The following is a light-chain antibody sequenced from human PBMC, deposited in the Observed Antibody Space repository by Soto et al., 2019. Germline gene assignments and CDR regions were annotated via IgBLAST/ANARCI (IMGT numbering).Light chain of an antibody. CDR3: QLFGRSPT. J-gene: IGKJ3*01. V-gene: IGKV3-20*01. CDR2: GAL. CDR1: QLVVTSY. Sequence: EIVLTQSPGTLSLSPGERATLSCRASQLVVTSYLHWYQHKPGQARRLLISGALTRATGIPDRFSGSGSGTDFTLTISRLEPEDCAVYYCQLFGRSPTFGPGTKVHIK.